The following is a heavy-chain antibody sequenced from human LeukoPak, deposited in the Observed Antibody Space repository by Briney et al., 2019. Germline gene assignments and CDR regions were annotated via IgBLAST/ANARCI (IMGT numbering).Heavy chain of an antibody. CDR1: GFTFSTYR. CDR2: ISGGGGST. CDR3: ARSPTAINGYFDP. D-gene: IGHD2-2*01. V-gene: IGHV3-23*01. J-gene: IGHJ5*02. Sequence: GGSLRLSCVASGFTFSTYRMNWVRQAPGKGLEWVSVISGGGGSTYYADSVKGRFTISRDNSKNTLYLQMNSLRADDTAVCYCARSPTAINGYFDPWGQGTLVTVSS.